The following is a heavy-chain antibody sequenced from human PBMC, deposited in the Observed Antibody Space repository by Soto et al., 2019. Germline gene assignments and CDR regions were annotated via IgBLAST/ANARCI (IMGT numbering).Heavy chain of an antibody. Sequence: QLRLQESGPGLVKSSETLSLTCTVSGGSIRSSTYYWGWIRQPPGKGLEWIGSIYYSGSTHNTPSLKGLVPMSVDTYTNQFSLKLNSVPAADTAVYYCTTHEGGAAADRPLDYWGQGTLVTVSS. V-gene: IGHV4-39*01. D-gene: IGHD6-13*01. CDR1: GGSIRSSTYY. CDR3: TTHEGGAAADRPLDY. CDR2: IYYSGST. J-gene: IGHJ4*02.